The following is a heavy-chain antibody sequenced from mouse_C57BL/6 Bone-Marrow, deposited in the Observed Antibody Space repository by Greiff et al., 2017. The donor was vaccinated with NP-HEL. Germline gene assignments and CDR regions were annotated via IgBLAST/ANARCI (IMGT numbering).Heavy chain of an antibody. Sequence: EVQLQQSGAELVRPGASVKLSCTASGFNIKDDYMHWVKQRPEQGLEWIGWIDPENGDTEYASKFQGKATITADTSSNTAYLQLSSLTSEDTAVYYCTTWGNRIAYWGQGTLVTVSA. CDR3: TTWGNRIAY. D-gene: IGHD2-1*01. V-gene: IGHV14-4*01. J-gene: IGHJ3*01. CDR1: GFNIKDDY. CDR2: IDPENGDT.